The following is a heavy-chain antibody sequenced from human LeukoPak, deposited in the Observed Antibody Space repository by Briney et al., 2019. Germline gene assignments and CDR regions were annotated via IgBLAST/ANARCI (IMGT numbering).Heavy chain of an antibody. V-gene: IGHV3-30*18. D-gene: IGHD6-19*01. CDR1: GFTFSSYG. J-gene: IGHJ3*01. Sequence: GGSLRLSCAASGFTFSSYGMHWVRQAPGKGLEWVAVISYDGSNKYYADSVKGRFTISRDNSKNTLYLQMNSLRAEDTAVYFCAKDRAVAVTNRGDAFDFWGQGTMVTVSS. CDR3: AKDRAVAVTNRGDAFDF. CDR2: ISYDGSNK.